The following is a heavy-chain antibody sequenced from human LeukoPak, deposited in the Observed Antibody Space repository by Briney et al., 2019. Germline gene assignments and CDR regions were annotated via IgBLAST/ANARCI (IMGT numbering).Heavy chain of an antibody. CDR3: ARRDSSSYWCFDL. V-gene: IGHV4-59*08. CDR2: VSYSGST. J-gene: IGHJ2*01. Sequence: SETLSLTCTVSGASISSYYWSWIRQPPGKGLESIGYVSYSGSTNYNPSLKSRVTISVDTSKSQFSLKLNSVTAADTAVYFCARRDSSSYWCFDLWGRGTLVTVSS. D-gene: IGHD3-22*01. CDR1: GASISSYY.